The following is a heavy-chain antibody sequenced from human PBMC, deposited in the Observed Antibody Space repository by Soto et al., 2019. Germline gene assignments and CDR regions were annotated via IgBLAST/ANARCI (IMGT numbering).Heavy chain of an antibody. D-gene: IGHD3-10*01. J-gene: IGHJ4*02. CDR2: MNPSSGST. Sequence: ASVKVSCKASGYTFTSYDINWVRQVTGQVLEWMGWMNPSSGSTGYAQKFQGRVTMTRNTSISTAYMELTSLTSDDTAVYYCARDYFGSASQAIDCWAQGTLVTVSS. V-gene: IGHV1-8*01. CDR3: ARDYFGSASQAIDC. CDR1: GYTFTSYD.